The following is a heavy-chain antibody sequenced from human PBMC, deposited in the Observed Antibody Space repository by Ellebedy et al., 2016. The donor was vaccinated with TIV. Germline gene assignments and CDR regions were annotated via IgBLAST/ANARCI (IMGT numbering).Heavy chain of an antibody. CDR3: TRHLPPQLEAFEI. V-gene: IGHV4-39*01. CDR1: GGSVSSSSYY. Sequence: SETLSLTXIVSGGSVSSSSYYWGWIRQPPGKGLEWIGSIYYSGSTYYNPSLKSRVTISVDTSKNQFSLRLTSVTAPDTAVYYGTRHLPPQLEAFEIWGQGTVVTVSS. J-gene: IGHJ3*02. D-gene: IGHD1-1*01. CDR2: IYYSGST.